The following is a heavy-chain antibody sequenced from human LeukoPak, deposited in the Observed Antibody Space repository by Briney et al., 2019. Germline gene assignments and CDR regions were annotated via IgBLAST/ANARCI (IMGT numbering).Heavy chain of an antibody. CDR3: ARVFRREIRY. Sequence: PSETLSLTCAVYGGSFTGYYWSWIRQPPGKGLEWIGEINHIGSTNYNPSLKSRVTISLDTSKNQFSLKLSSVIAADTAVYYCARVFRREIRYGGQGTQFTVSS. V-gene: IGHV4-34*01. CDR1: GGSFTGYY. D-gene: IGHD1-26*01. CDR2: INHIGST. J-gene: IGHJ4*02.